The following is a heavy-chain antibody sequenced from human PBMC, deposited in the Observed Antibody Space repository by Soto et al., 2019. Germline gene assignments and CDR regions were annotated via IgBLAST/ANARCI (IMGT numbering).Heavy chain of an antibody. V-gene: IGHV4-39*01. Sequence: SETLSLTCTVSGGSISSSSYYWGWIRQPPGKGLEWIGSIYYRGSTYYNPSLKSRVTISVDTSKNQFSLKLSSVTAADTAVYYCARHISASLAGRRPDWLDPRAQRTLVTVSS. CDR1: GGSISSSSYY. D-gene: IGHD6-6*01. J-gene: IGHJ5*02. CDR2: IYYRGST. CDR3: ARHISASLAGRRPDWLDP.